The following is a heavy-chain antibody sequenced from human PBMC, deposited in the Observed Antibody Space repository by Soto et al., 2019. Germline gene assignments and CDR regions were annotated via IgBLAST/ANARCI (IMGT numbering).Heavy chain of an antibody. Sequence: GESLKISFKGSGYSFTSYWISWVRQMPGKGLEWMGRIDPSDSYTNYSPSFQGHVTISADKSISTAYLQWSSLKASDTAMYYCAREFMIRRNYYYYGMDVWGQGTTVTVSS. V-gene: IGHV5-10-1*01. CDR1: GYSFTSYW. CDR3: AREFMIRRNYYYYGMDV. J-gene: IGHJ6*02. D-gene: IGHD3-16*01. CDR2: IDPSDSYT.